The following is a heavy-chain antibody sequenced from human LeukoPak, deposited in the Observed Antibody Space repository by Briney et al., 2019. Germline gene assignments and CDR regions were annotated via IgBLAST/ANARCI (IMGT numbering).Heavy chain of an antibody. CDR2: INPSDGST. V-gene: IGHV1-46*01. Sequence: ASVKDSCKASGYTFTSYYIHWVRQAPGQGLECMGIINPSDGSTSYAQKFQGRVTMTRDTSTSTVYMELSSLRSEDTAVYYCVREDLKAMDVWGQGTTVTVSS. CDR3: VREDLKAMDV. CDR1: GYTFTSYY. J-gene: IGHJ6*02.